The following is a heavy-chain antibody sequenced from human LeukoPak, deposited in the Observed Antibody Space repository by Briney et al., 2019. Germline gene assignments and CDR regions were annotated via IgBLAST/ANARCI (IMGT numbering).Heavy chain of an antibody. CDR2: ISSSSSYI. J-gene: IGHJ4*02. CDR3: ARAGNSYGIYFDY. V-gene: IGHV3-21*01. CDR1: GFTFSSYS. Sequence: PGGSLRLSCAASGFTFSSYSMNWVRQAPGKGLEWVSSISSSSSYIYYADSVKGRLTISRDNAKNSLYLQMNSLRAEDTAVYYCARAGNSYGIYFDYWGQGTLVTVSS. D-gene: IGHD5-18*01.